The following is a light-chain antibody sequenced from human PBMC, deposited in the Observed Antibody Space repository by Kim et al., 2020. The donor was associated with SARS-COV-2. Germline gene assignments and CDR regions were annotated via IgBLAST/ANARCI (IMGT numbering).Light chain of an antibody. V-gene: IGLV3-1*01. CDR2: QDS. Sequence: SYELTQPPSVSVSPGQTASITCSGDKLGDKYACWYQQKPGQSPVLVIYQDSKRPSGIPERFSGSNSGNTATLTISGTQAMDAADYYCQAWDSSTAAVFGG. CDR3: QAWDSSTAAV. CDR1: KLGDKY. J-gene: IGLJ2*01.